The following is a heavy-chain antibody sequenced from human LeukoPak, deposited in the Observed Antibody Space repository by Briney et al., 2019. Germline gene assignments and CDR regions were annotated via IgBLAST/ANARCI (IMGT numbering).Heavy chain of an antibody. CDR1: GFTFSHAW. CDR3: ARGGEMATISNFDY. CDR2: IKFQREGGAT. J-gene: IGHJ4*02. D-gene: IGHD5-24*01. V-gene: IGHV3-15*01. Sequence: GGSLRLSCVASGFTFSHAWMSWVRQVPGKGLEWVGHIKFQREGGATDYAAPVKGRFTISRDDSKNTVYLQMNSLRAEDTAVYYCARGGEMATISNFDYWGQGTLVTVSS.